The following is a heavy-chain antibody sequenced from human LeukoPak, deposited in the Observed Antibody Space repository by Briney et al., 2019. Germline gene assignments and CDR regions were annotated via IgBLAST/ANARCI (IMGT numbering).Heavy chain of an antibody. Sequence: GASVKVSCKASGGTFSSYAISWVRQAPGQGLEWMGGFDPEDGETIYAQKFQGRVTMTEDTSTDTAYMELSSLRSEDTAVYYCATVTLDYGDYGFDYWGQGTLVTVSS. CDR3: ATVTLDYGDYGFDY. J-gene: IGHJ4*02. CDR1: GGTFSSYA. CDR2: FDPEDGET. V-gene: IGHV1-24*01. D-gene: IGHD4-17*01.